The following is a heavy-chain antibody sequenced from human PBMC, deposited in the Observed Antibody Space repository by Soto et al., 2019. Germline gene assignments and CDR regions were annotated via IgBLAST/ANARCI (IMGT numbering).Heavy chain of an antibody. CDR1: GFTFSSYA. J-gene: IGHJ6*02. V-gene: IGHV3-23*01. CDR2: ISGSGGST. D-gene: IGHD3-16*01. CDR3: AKDGITFGGVNYYYYGMDV. Sequence: GGSLRLSCAASGFTFSSYAMSWVRQAPGKGLEWVSAISGSGGSTYYADSVKGRFTISRDNSKNTLYLQMNSLRAEDTAVYYCAKDGITFGGVNYYYYGMDVWGQGTTVTVSS.